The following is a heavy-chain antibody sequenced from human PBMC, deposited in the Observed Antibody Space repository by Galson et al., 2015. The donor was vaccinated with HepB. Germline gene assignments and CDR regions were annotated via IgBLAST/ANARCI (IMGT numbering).Heavy chain of an antibody. D-gene: IGHD5-12*01. J-gene: IGHJ6*02. CDR2: INSDGSST. CDR3: AREDVDIVATITYYYYYGMDV. V-gene: IGHV3-74*01. CDR1: GFTFSSYW. Sequence: SLRLSCAASGFTFSSYWMHWVRQAPGKGLVWVSRINSDGSSTSYADSVKGRFTISRDNAKNTLYLQMNSLRAEDTAVYYCAREDVDIVATITYYYYYGMDVWGQGTTVTVSS.